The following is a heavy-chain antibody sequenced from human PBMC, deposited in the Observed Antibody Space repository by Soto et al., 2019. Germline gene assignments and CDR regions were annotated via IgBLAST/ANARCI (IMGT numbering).Heavy chain of an antibody. D-gene: IGHD3-3*01. CDR3: ARVQGGVVISAFDI. V-gene: IGHV3-11*01. Sequence: PGGSLSLSCAASGFTFSDYYMSWIRQAPGKGLEWVSYISSSGSTIYDADSVKGRFTISRDNAKNSLYLQMNSLRAEDTAVYYCARVQGGVVISAFDIWGQGTMVTVSS. CDR2: ISSSGSTI. J-gene: IGHJ3*02. CDR1: GFTFSDYY.